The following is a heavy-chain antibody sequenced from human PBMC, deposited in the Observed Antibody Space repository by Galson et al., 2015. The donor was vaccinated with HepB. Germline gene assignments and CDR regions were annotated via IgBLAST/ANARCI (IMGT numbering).Heavy chain of an antibody. CDR1: GYTFTSYG. Sequence: SVKVSCKASGYTFTSYGISWVRQAPGQGLEWMGWISAYNGNTNYAQKPQGRVTMTTDTSTSTAYMELRSLRSDDTAVYYCARASLRGWYVVYMDVWGKGTTVTVSS. J-gene: IGHJ6*03. V-gene: IGHV1-18*01. CDR3: ARASLRGWYVVYMDV. D-gene: IGHD6-19*01. CDR2: ISAYNGNT.